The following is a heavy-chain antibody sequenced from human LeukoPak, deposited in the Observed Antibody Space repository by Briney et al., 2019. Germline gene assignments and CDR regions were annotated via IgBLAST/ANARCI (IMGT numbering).Heavy chain of an antibody. CDR3: TKGGGISANPLDP. J-gene: IGHJ5*02. CDR2: TTHDGIYN. Sequence: GGSLRLSCAASGFSFSSYAIHWVRQAPGKGLEWVSITTHDGIYNYYADSVKGRLTISTDNSKNTLYLQMNSLRPEDTAVYYCTKGGGISANPLDPWGQGTLVIVSS. V-gene: IGHV3-30*18. CDR1: GFSFSSYA. D-gene: IGHD4-23*01.